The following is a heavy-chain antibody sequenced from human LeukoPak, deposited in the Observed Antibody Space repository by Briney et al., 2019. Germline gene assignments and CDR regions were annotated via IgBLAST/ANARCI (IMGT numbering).Heavy chain of an antibody. V-gene: IGHV1-2*02. CDR2: INPNSGGT. D-gene: IGHD2-2*01. Sequence: ASVKVSCKASGYTFTGYYMHWVRQAPGQGLEWMGWINPNSGGTNYAQKFQGRVTMTRDTSISTAYMELSRLRSDDTAVYYCARPQGFYCSSTSCLNGWFDPWGQGTLDTVSS. CDR1: GYTFTGYY. CDR3: ARPQGFYCSSTSCLNGWFDP. J-gene: IGHJ5*02.